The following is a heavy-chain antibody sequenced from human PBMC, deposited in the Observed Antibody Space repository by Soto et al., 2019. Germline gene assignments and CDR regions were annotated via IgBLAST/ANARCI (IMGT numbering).Heavy chain of an antibody. Sequence: GGSLRLSCAAVGFTFSGYGMHWVRQAPGKGLEWVTVIWYDGSNKYYADSVKGRFTISRDNSKKMLYLQMNSLRAEDTAVYYCARGLSDPEGGYYYGMDVWGQGTTVTVSS. CDR3: ARGLSDPEGGYYYGMDV. CDR2: IWYDGSNK. V-gene: IGHV3-33*01. D-gene: IGHD2-21*02. J-gene: IGHJ6*02. CDR1: GFTFSGYG.